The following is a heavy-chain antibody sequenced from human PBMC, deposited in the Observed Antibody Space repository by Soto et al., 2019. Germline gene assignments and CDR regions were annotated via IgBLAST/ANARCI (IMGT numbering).Heavy chain of an antibody. J-gene: IGHJ4*02. CDR2: ISDDGETT. D-gene: IGHD3-3*01. CDR1: GFTFSRFA. Sequence: EVQLVESGGGLVQPGGSLRLSCSASGFTFSRFAMHWVRQPPGKGLQYISAISDDGETTYYIDSVKGRFTISRDNSKNTVYLQMNSLREEDTAFYSCVKDKRGPIYGVVSLIEVGGPGTLVTVSS. V-gene: IGHV3-64D*06. CDR3: VKDKRGPIYGVVSLIEV.